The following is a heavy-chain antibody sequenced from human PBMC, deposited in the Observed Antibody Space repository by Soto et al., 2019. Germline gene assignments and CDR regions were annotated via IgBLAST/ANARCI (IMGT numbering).Heavy chain of an antibody. CDR2: IWYDGSNK. CDR1: GFTFSSYG. Sequence: QVQLVESGGGVGQPGRSLRLSCAASGFTFSSYGMHWVRQAPGKGLEWVAVIWYDGSNKYYADSVKGRFTISRDNSKNTLYLQMNSLRAEDTAVYYCARASSGSFSPCDYWGQGTLVNVAS. J-gene: IGHJ4*02. V-gene: IGHV3-33*01. D-gene: IGHD1-26*01. CDR3: ARASSGSFSPCDY.